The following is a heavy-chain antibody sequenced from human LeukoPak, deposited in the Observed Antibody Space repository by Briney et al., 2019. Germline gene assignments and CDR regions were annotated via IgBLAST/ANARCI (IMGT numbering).Heavy chain of an antibody. D-gene: IGHD6-13*01. J-gene: IGHJ4*02. V-gene: IGHV3-23*01. CDR2: ISGSGGST. CDR3: AKGGVAAAGFPFDY. Sequence: GASLRLSCAASGFTFSSYAMSWVRQAPGKGLEWVSAISGSGGSTYYADSVKGRFTISRDNSKNTLYLQTNSLRAEDTAVYYCAKGGVAAAGFPFDYWGQGTLVTVSS. CDR1: GFTFSSYA.